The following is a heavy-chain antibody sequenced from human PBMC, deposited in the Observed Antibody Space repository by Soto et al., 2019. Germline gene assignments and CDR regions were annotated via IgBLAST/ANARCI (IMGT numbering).Heavy chain of an antibody. CDR2: INPTGGST. J-gene: IGHJ4*02. CDR1: GYTSIGYY. CDR3: ARYDSRGYYSFAY. V-gene: IGHV1-46*03. Sequence: ASVKVSCKSSGYTSIGYYIHWVRQAPGQGFEWMGIINPTGGSTHYAQKFQGRVTMTRDTSTSTVYMELSSLRSDDTAAYYCARYDSRGYYSFAYWGQGTPVTVSS. D-gene: IGHD3-22*01.